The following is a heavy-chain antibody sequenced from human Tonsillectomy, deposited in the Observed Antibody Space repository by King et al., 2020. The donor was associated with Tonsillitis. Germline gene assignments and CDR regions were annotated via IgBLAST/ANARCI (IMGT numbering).Heavy chain of an antibody. CDR2: ISYDGSNK. CDR3: ARDASYYYDSSGYYNYFDY. Sequence: VQLVESGGGVVQPGRSLRLSCAASGFTFSSYAMHWVRQAPGKGLEWVAVISYDGSNKYYADSVKGRFTISRDNSKNTLYLQMNSLRAEDTAVYYCARDASYYYDSSGYYNYFDYWGQGTLVTVSS. CDR1: GFTFSSYA. V-gene: IGHV3-30*04. D-gene: IGHD3-22*01. J-gene: IGHJ4*02.